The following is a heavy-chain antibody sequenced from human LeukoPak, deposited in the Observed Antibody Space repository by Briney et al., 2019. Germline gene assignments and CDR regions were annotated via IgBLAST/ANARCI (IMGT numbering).Heavy chain of an antibody. CDR1: RYTFTSYD. D-gene: IGHD3-22*01. J-gene: IGHJ6*03. V-gene: IGHV1-2*02. CDR2: MNPNSGGT. CDR3: ARKGYYDSSGYKKYYYMDV. Sequence: ASVKVSCKASRYTFTSYDINWVRQATGQGLEWMGWMNPNSGGTNYAQKFQGRVTMTRDTSISTPYMELSRLRSDDTAVYYCARKGYYDSSGYKKYYYMDVWGKGTTVTISS.